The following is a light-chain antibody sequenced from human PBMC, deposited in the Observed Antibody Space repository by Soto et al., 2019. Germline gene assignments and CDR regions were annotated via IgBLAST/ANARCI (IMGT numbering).Light chain of an antibody. V-gene: IGKV3-15*01. CDR1: QSVSSN. Sequence: ILITQNQATLSVSPGERATLSCRASQSVSSNLAWYQQKPGQAPRLLIYGASTRATGIPARFSGSGSGTEFTLTISSLQSEDFAVYYCQQYNNWPRTFGQGTKVDIK. CDR3: QQYNNWPRT. CDR2: GAS. J-gene: IGKJ1*01.